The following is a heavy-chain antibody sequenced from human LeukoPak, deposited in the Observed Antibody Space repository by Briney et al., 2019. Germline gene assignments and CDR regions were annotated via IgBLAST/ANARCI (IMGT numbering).Heavy chain of an antibody. CDR1: GGTFSSYA. J-gene: IGHJ6*04. Sequence: SVKVSCKASGGTFSSYAISWVRQAPGQGLEWMGGIIPIFGTANYAQKFQGRVTITADESTSTAYMEPSSLRSEDTAVYYCARSHIVVVPAAISYYYYYGMDVWGKGTTVTVSS. CDR3: ARSHIVVVPAAISYYYYYGMDV. CDR2: IIPIFGTA. V-gene: IGHV1-69*13. D-gene: IGHD2-2*01.